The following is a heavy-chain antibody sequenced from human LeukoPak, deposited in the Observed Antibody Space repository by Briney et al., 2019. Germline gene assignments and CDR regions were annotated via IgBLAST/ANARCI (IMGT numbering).Heavy chain of an antibody. J-gene: IGHJ6*02. V-gene: IGHV1-18*01. CDR2: ISAYNGNT. Sequence: ASVKVSCKASGYTFITYDINWVRQAPGQGLEWMGWISAYNGNTNYAQKLQGRVTMTTDTSTSTAYMELRSLRSDDTAVYYRARHAYYDFWSGYYNYYYYYGMDVWGQGTTVTVSS. CDR1: GYTFITYD. D-gene: IGHD3-3*01. CDR3: ARHAYYDFWSGYYNYYYYYGMDV.